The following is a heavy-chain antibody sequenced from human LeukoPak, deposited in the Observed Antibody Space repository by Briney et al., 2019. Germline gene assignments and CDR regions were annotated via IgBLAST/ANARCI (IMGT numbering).Heavy chain of an antibody. D-gene: IGHD5-18*01. CDR1: GFTVSTYD. CDR3: AGYGFYPY. CDR2: FGISGTI. J-gene: IGHJ4*02. Sequence: PGGSLRLSCAASGFTVSTYDMYWVRQAPGEGPEWIAYFGISGTIYYADSVRGRLTISRDSAKNSLHLEMNSLRVDDTAIYYCAGYGFYPYWGQGTPVTVSS. V-gene: IGHV3-48*01.